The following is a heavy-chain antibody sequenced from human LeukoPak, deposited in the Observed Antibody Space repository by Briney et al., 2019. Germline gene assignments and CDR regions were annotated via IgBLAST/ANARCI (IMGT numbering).Heavy chain of an antibody. J-gene: IGHJ6*02. Sequence: SETLSLTCTVSGGSISSYYWSWIRQPPGKGLEWIGYIYYSGSTNYNPSLKSRVTMSVDTSKNQFSLKLSSVTAADTAVYYCARLYYDFWSGSKYYYYGMDVWGQGTTVTVSS. V-gene: IGHV4-59*08. CDR2: IYYSGST. CDR3: ARLYYDFWSGSKYYYYGMDV. CDR1: GGSISSYY. D-gene: IGHD3-3*01.